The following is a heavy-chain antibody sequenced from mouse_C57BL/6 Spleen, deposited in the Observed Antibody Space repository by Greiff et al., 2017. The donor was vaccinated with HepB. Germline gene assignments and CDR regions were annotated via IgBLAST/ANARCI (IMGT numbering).Heavy chain of an antibody. Sequence: EVKLMESGGGLVKPGGSLKLSCAASGFTFSSYAMSWVRQTPEKRLAWVATISDGGSYTYYPDNVKGRFTISRDNAKNNLYLQMSHLKSEDTAMYYCARGKSRDFILDYWGQGTSVTVSS. J-gene: IGHJ4*01. CDR3: ARGKSRDFILDY. D-gene: IGHD1-2*01. CDR2: ISDGGSYT. V-gene: IGHV5-4*03. CDR1: GFTFSSYA.